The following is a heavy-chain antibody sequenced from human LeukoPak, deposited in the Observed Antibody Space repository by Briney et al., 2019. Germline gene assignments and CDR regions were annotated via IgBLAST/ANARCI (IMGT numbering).Heavy chain of an antibody. Sequence: GRSLRLSCAAPGFTFSSYGMHWVRQAPGKGLEWVAVIWYDGSNKYYADSVKGRFTISRDNSKNTLYLQMNSLRAEDTAVYYCARGGQYSSSWYGYFDYWGQGTLVTVSS. CDR3: ARGGQYSSSWYGYFDY. J-gene: IGHJ4*02. CDR1: GFTFSSYG. CDR2: IWYDGSNK. V-gene: IGHV3-33*01. D-gene: IGHD6-13*01.